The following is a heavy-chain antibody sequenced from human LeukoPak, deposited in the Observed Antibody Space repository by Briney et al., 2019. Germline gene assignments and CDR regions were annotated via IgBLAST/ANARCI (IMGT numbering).Heavy chain of an antibody. Sequence: GGSLRLSCAASGFTVSSNYMSWVRQAPGKGLEWVSVIYSGGTTYYADSVKVRFTLSRDNSKNTLYLQMNSLRAEDTAVYYCARNQDYGVYNSVGAFDIWGQGTMVTVSS. CDR2: IYSGGTT. J-gene: IGHJ3*02. CDR3: ARNQDYGVYNSVGAFDI. V-gene: IGHV3-66*01. CDR1: GFTVSSNY. D-gene: IGHD4-17*01.